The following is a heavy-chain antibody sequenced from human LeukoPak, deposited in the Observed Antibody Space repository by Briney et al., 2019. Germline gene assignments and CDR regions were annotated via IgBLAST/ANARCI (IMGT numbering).Heavy chain of an antibody. J-gene: IGHJ4*02. CDR2: INSDGSST. Sequence: GGSLRLSCAASGFTFSSYWMHWVRQAPGKGLVWVSRINSDGSSTTYADSVKGRFTISRDNAKTSLYLQMNSLRAEDTAVYYCARDLSGVAGYTYGRGIDYWGQGTLVTVSS. D-gene: IGHD5-18*01. V-gene: IGHV3-74*01. CDR3: ARDLSGVAGYTYGRGIDY. CDR1: GFTFSSYW.